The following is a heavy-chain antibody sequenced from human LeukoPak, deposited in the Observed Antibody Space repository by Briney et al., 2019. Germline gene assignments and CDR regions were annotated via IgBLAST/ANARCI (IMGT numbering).Heavy chain of an antibody. J-gene: IGHJ4*02. CDR2: IYTSGNT. CDR1: GGSISSGTYY. Sequence: PSETLSLTCIVSGGSISSGTYYWSWIRQPPGKGLEWIGRIYTSGNTNYNPSLKSRVTISVDTSKNQFSLKLRSVTAADTAVYYCASLGRDSSGVLDYWGQGALVTVSS. V-gene: IGHV4-61*02. CDR3: ASLGRDSSGVLDY. D-gene: IGHD6-19*01.